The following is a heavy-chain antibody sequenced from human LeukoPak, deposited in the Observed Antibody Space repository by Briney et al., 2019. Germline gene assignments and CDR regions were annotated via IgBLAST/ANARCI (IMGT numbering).Heavy chain of an antibody. D-gene: IGHD6-13*01. CDR2: IRSSSSYI. CDR1: GFTFSSYS. V-gene: IGHV3-21*01. J-gene: IGHJ4*02. CDR3: ARDLGSSWYGGFDY. Sequence: GGCLRLSCAASGFTFSSYSMNWVRQAPGKGLEWVSSIRSSSSYIYYADSVKGRFTISRDNAKNSLYLQMNSLRAEDTAVYYCARDLGSSWYGGFDYWGQGTLVTVSS.